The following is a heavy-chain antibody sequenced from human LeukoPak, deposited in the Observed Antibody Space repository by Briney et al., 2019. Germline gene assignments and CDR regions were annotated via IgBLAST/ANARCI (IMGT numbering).Heavy chain of an antibody. V-gene: IGHV3-30*02. CDR3: ANRHSSGWFY. J-gene: IGHJ4*02. Sequence: GGSLRLSCAASGFTFSSYGMHWVRQAPGKGLEWVAFIRYDGSNKYYADSVRGRFTISRDNSKNTLYLQMNSLRAGDTAVYYCANRHSSGWFYWGQGTLVTVSS. D-gene: IGHD6-19*01. CDR2: IRYDGSNK. CDR1: GFTFSSYG.